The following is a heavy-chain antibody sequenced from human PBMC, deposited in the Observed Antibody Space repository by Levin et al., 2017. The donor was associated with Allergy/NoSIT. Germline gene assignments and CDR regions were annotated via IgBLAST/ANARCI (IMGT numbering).Heavy chain of an antibody. Sequence: PSETLSLTCAVSGGSISSGGYSWSWIRQPPGKGLEWIGYIYHSGSTYYNPSLKSRVTISVDRSKNQFSLKLSSVTAADTAVYYCARGFRGGFGEFAFDIWGQGTMVTVSS. CDR1: GGSISSGGYS. CDR3: ARGFRGGFGEFAFDI. V-gene: IGHV4-30-2*01. D-gene: IGHD3-10*01. CDR2: IYHSGST. J-gene: IGHJ3*02.